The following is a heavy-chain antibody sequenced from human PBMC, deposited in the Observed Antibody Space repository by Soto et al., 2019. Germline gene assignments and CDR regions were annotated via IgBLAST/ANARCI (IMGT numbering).Heavy chain of an antibody. V-gene: IGHV3-9*01. J-gene: IGHJ5*02. CDR1: GFTFDDYA. Sequence: EVQLVESGGGLVQPGRSLRLSCAASGFTFDDYAMHWVRQAPGKGLEWVSGISWNSGSIGYADSVKGRFTISRDNAKNMQYLQMYSLRAEDTAVYFCARDGGGSWGQGILVTVSS. D-gene: IGHD3-16*01. CDR3: ARDGGGS. CDR2: ISWNSGSI.